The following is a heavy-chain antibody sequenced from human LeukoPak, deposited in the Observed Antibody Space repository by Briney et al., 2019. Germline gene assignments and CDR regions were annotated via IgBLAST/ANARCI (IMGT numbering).Heavy chain of an antibody. D-gene: IGHD6-13*01. J-gene: IGHJ4*02. CDR1: GLTLSSYA. CDR2: ISGSGGST. CDR3: AQGGSSWYYFDY. Sequence: GGSLRLSCAASGLTLSSYAMSWVRQAPGKGLEWVSTISGSGGSTHYADSVKGRFTISRDNSKNTLYLQVNSLRAEDTAVYYCAQGGSSWYYFDYWGQGTLVTVSS. V-gene: IGHV3-23*01.